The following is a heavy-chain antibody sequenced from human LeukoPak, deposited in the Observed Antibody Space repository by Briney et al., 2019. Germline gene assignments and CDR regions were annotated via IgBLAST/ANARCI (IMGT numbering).Heavy chain of an antibody. Sequence: ASVKISCKVSGYTFTDYYMHWVQQAPGKGLEWMGLVDPEDGETIYAEKFQGRVTITADTSTDTAYMALSSLRSEDTAVYYCATALRGTYYDFWSGYYQGDWFDPWGQGTLVTVSS. V-gene: IGHV1-69-2*01. CDR3: ATALRGTYYDFWSGYYQGDWFDP. CDR2: VDPEDGET. CDR1: GYTFTDYY. D-gene: IGHD3-3*01. J-gene: IGHJ5*02.